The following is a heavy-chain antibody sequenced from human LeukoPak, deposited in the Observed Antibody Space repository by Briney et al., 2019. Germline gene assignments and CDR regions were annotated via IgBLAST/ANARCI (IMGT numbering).Heavy chain of an antibody. Sequence: ETLSLXXXXYGGSFSGYYWTWIRQPPGKGLEWIGEINHSGSTNYNPSLKSRVTISVDTSKNQFSLKLSSVTAADTAVYYCARDPREQQLVPYFDYWGQGTLVTVSS. CDR3: ARDPREQQLVPYFDY. D-gene: IGHD6-13*01. CDR1: GGSFSGYY. V-gene: IGHV4-34*01. J-gene: IGHJ4*02. CDR2: INHSGST.